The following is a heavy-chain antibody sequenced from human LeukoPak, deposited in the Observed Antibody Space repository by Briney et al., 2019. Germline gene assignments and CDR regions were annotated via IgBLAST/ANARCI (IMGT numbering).Heavy chain of an antibody. D-gene: IGHD3-10*01. V-gene: IGHV4-59*01. CDR1: GGSISSYY. CDR3: ARGSWGWFGELLYFYYFDY. J-gene: IGHJ4*02. Sequence: PSETLSLTCTVSGGSISSYYWSWIRQPPGKGLEWIGYIYYSGSTNYNPSLKSRVTISVDTSKNQFSLKLSSVTAADTAVYYCARGSWGWFGELLYFYYFDYWGQGTLVTVSS. CDR2: IYYSGST.